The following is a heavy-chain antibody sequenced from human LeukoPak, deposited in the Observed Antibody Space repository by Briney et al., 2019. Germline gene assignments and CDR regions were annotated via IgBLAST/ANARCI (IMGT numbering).Heavy chain of an antibody. J-gene: IGHJ6*03. D-gene: IGHD5-18*01. CDR1: GGSFSGYY. CDR3: ARRRGYSYGLGYYYYMDV. V-gene: IGHV4-34*01. Sequence: PSETLSLTCAVYGGSFSGYYWSWIRQPPGKGLEWIGEINHSGSTNYNPSLKSRVTISVDTSKNQFSLKLSSVTAADTAVYYCARRRGYSYGLGYYYYMDVWGKGTTVTISS. CDR2: INHSGST.